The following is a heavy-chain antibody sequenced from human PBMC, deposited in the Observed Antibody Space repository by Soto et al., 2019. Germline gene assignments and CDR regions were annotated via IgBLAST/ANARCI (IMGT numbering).Heavy chain of an antibody. D-gene: IGHD4-17*01. CDR2: IYYSGST. V-gene: IGHV4-31*03. CDR3: ARDADYGGSRGGMDV. J-gene: IGHJ6*02. Sequence: QVRLEESGPGLVKPSETLSLICSVSGGSVNNDNYFWNWIRHHPENGLEWIGYIYYSGSTRYNPSCKTRATLSIDTSKNQFSLRLNSVTVADTAVYFCARDADYGGSRGGMDVWGRGTTVTVSS. CDR1: GGSVNNDNYF.